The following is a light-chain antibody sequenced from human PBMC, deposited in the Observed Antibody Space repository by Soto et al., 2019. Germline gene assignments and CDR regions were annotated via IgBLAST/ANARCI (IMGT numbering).Light chain of an antibody. Sequence: EIMMTQSPAALSVSGGERGTRWSRASQSVSSNLAWYQQKPGQAPRLLIYGASTRATGIPARFSGSGSGTEFTLTISSLQSEDFAVYYCQQYNNWPRTFRQGTKVDI. CDR1: QSVSSN. J-gene: IGKJ1*01. CDR3: QQYNNWPRT. V-gene: IGKV3-15*01. CDR2: GAS.